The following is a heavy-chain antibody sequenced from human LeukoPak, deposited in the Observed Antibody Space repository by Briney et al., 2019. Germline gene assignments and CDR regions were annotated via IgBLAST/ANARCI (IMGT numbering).Heavy chain of an antibody. CDR1: GFIFSNYA. J-gene: IGHJ3*02. CDR3: ANEDGTSDI. V-gene: IGHV3-30*02. Sequence: GGSLRLSCAASGFIFSNYAMHCVRHAPGKGLEWVAFIRNEEREKYYKDSVKGRFTVSRDNSKNTLYLQMNSLTSDDTAVYYCANEDGTSDIWGQGTMVSVSS. CDR2: IRNEEREK.